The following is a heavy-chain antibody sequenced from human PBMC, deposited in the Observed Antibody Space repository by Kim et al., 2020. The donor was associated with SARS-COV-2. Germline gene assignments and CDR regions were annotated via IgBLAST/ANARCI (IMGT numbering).Heavy chain of an antibody. J-gene: IGHJ6*03. Sequence: SETLSLTCTVSGGSISSSSYYWGWIRQPPGKGLEWIGSIYYSGSTYYNPSLKSRVTISVDTSKNQFSLKLSSVTAADTAVYYCARHGPRYYMDVWGQGTTVTVSS. V-gene: IGHV4-39*01. CDR2: IYYSGST. CDR1: GGSISSSSYY. CDR3: ARHGPRYYMDV.